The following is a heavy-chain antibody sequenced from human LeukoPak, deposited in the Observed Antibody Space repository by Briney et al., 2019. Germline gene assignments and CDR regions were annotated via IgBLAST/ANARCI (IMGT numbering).Heavy chain of an antibody. CDR2: IYHSGST. Sequence: PSETLSLTCAVSGYSISSGYYWGWIWQPPGKGLEWIGSIYHSGSTCYNPSLKSRVTTSVDTSKNQFSLKLSSVTAADTAVYYCARLAYSSGCRWGQGTLVTVSS. V-gene: IGHV4-38-2*01. J-gene: IGHJ4*02. CDR1: GYSISSGYY. D-gene: IGHD6-19*01. CDR3: ARLAYSSGCR.